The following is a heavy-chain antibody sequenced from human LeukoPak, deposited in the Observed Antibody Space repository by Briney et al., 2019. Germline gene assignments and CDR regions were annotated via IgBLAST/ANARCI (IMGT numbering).Heavy chain of an antibody. Sequence: PSETLSLTCTVSGGSISSSSYYWGWIRQPPGKGLEWIGIIYYSGSTYYQPSLKSRLTIYVDPSKNQFSLKLSSGTASDTAVYYCARRGYCSSTSCYEYWFDPWGQGTLVTVSS. V-gene: IGHV4-39*01. CDR3: ARRGYCSSTSCYEYWFDP. D-gene: IGHD2-2*01. CDR2: IYYSGST. CDR1: GGSISSSSYY. J-gene: IGHJ5*02.